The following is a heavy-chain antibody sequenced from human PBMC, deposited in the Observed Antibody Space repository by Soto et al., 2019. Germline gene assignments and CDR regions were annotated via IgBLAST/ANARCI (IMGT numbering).Heavy chain of an antibody. V-gene: IGHV3-74*01. Sequence: EVQLVESGGGLVQPGGSLRLSCVASGFTFNIYWMHWVRQAPGKALEWVTRIDNDESATTYADSVKSRFTISRDNAKNKLLAQKNTMRVDDTSVYNCARDTGKPYRGQGPRVTAAS. CDR3: ARDTGKPY. J-gene: IGHJ4*02. CDR1: GFTFNIYW. CDR2: IDNDESAT.